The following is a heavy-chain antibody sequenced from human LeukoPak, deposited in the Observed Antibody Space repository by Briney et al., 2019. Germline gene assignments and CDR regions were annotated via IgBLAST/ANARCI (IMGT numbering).Heavy chain of an antibody. V-gene: IGHV3-23*01. D-gene: IGHD2-8*01. CDR1: GFTFSSYA. Sequence: TGGSLRLSCAASGFTFSSYAVSWVRQAPGKGLEWVSSISGSGGSTYSADSVKGRFTISRDNSKNPLYLQMNSLRAEDTALYYCAKDRSCTNDICHGDFDYWGQGTLVTVSS. CDR3: AKDRSCTNDICHGDFDY. CDR2: ISGSGGST. J-gene: IGHJ4*02.